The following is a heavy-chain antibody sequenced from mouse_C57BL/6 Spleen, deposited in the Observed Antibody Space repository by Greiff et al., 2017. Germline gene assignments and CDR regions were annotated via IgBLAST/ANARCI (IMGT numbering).Heavy chain of an antibody. J-gene: IGHJ4*01. CDR1: GYAFSSYW. CDR2: IYPGDGDT. Sequence: VQLQESGAELVKPGASVKISCKASGYAFSSYWMNWVKQRPGKGLEWIGQIYPGDGDTNYNGKFKGKATLTADKSSSTAYMQLSSLTSEDSAVYFCAREGKTMVTVAMDYWGQGTSVTVSS. V-gene: IGHV1-80*01. D-gene: IGHD2-1*01. CDR3: AREGKTMVTVAMDY.